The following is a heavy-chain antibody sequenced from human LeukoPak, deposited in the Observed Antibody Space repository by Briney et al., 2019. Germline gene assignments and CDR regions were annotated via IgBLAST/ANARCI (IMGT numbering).Heavy chain of an antibody. D-gene: IGHD4-17*01. CDR3: AKGLTTVTSDY. CDR2: ISYDGSNK. CDR1: GFTFSSYG. J-gene: IGHJ4*02. Sequence: PGGSLRLSCAASGFTFSSYGMHWVRQAPGKGLEWVAVISYDGSNKYYAGSVKGRFTISRDNSKNTLYLQMNSLRAEDMAVYYCAKGLTTVTSDYWGQGTLVAVSS. V-gene: IGHV3-30*18.